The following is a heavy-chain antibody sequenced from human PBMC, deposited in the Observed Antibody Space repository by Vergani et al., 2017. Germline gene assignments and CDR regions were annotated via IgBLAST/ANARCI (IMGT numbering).Heavy chain of an antibody. Sequence: EVQLVESGGGLIHPGGSLRLSCEGSGFSFSGYWMHWVRQSPEKWLVWVSRIKSDGSITNYADSVMGRFAISRDNAKNTLYLEMNSLRGDDTAIYYCVRARCSGPCFMSNWFDSWGQGTLVTVSS. CDR2: IKSDGSIT. D-gene: IGHD5-12*01. J-gene: IGHJ5*01. CDR3: VRARCSGPCFMSNWFDS. CDR1: GFSFSGYW. V-gene: IGHV3-74*01.